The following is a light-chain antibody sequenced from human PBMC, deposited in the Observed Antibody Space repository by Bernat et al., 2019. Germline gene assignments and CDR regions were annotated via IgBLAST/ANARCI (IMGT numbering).Light chain of an antibody. CDR2: STN. CDR3: ASWDSSLKGYV. V-gene: IGLV1-44*01. Sequence: QSVLPQPPSVSATPGQRVTISCSGSSSNIGSDTVNWYHQVPGTPPKLLIYSTNRRPSGGPDRFSGSTSGTSASLAISGLQSEDEGDYYCASWDSSLKGYVFGTGTKVTVL. CDR1: SSNIGSDT. J-gene: IGLJ1*01.